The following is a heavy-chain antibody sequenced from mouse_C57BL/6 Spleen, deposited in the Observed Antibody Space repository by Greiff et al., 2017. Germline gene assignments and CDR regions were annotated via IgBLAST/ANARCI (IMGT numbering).Heavy chain of an antibody. CDR2: ISSGGSYT. CDR1: GFTFSSYG. CDR3: ARRNGYYDYSWFAY. J-gene: IGHJ3*01. V-gene: IGHV5-6*02. D-gene: IGHD2-4*01. Sequence: EVKLVESGGDLVKPGGSLKLSCAASGFTFSSYGMSWVRQTPDKRLEWVATISSGGSYTYYPDSVKGRFTISRDNAKNTLYLQMSSLKSEDTAMYYCARRNGYYDYSWFAYWGQGTLVTVSA.